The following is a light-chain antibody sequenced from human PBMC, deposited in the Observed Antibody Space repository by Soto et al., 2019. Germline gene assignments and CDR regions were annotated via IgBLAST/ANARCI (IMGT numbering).Light chain of an antibody. V-gene: IGKV3D-20*01. CDR1: QSVSSIY. J-gene: IGKJ2*01. CDR2: DAS. CDR3: QQYGSSPYT. Sequence: EIVLTQSPATLSLSPGERATLSCGASQSVSSIYLAWYQQKPGLAPRLLIYDASSSATGIPDRFSGSGSGADFTLTISRLETEDFAVYYCQQYGSSPYTFGQGTMLEIK.